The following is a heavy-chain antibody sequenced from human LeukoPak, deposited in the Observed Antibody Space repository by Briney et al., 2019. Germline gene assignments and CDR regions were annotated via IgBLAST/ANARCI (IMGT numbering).Heavy chain of an antibody. D-gene: IGHD3-22*01. V-gene: IGHV4-59*01. CDR3: ARVAGYMIEDYFDY. Sequence: SETLSLTCIVSGGSINNYYWSWIRQPPGKGLEWIRYIYYSGSTNYNPSLKSRVTISVKTSKNQFSLKLSSVTAADTAVYYCARVAGYMIEDYFDYWGQGTLVTVSS. CDR2: IYYSGST. J-gene: IGHJ4*02. CDR1: GGSINNYY.